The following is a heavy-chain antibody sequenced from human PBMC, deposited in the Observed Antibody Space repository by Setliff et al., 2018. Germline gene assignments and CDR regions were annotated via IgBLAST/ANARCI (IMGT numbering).Heavy chain of an antibody. J-gene: IGHJ6*03. CDR1: GGTFRSYG. CDR2: TIPSFVST. CDR3: AREGVDTRSSTDYRYYMDV. Sequence: SVKVSCKASGGTFRSYGISWVRQAPGQGLEWMGGTIPSFVSTNYAQKFQDRVTIITDESTSTAYMELSSLRTEDTAVYYCAREGVDTRSSTDYRYYMDVWGKGTTVTVSS. D-gene: IGHD5-18*01. V-gene: IGHV1-69*05.